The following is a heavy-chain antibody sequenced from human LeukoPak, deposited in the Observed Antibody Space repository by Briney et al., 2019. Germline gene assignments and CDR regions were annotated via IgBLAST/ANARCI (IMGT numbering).Heavy chain of an antibody. V-gene: IGHV5-51*01. CDR3: ARPSTTVDWYFDL. CDR1: GYTFFTYW. D-gene: IGHD4-17*01. CDR2: IYPGDSDT. J-gene: IGHJ2*01. Sequence: GESLQISCQGSGYTFFTYWIGWVRQLPGKGLGWMGIIYPGDSDTRYSPSFQGQATISADKSIRTAYLQWSSLKASDTAIYYCARPSTTVDWYFDLWGRGTLVTVSS.